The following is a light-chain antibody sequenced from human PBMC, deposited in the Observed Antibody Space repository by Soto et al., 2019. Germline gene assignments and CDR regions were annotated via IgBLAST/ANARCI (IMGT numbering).Light chain of an antibody. J-gene: IGLJ2*01. CDR1: NIGSKS. CDR3: QVWDSSSDLVV. V-gene: IGLV3-21*04. CDR2: TDS. Sequence: SYELTQPPSESAAPGKTARITCGGNNIGSKSVHWYQQKAGQAPVMVIYTDSDRPSGIPARFSGSNSGNTATLTISRVEAGDEADYYCQVWDSSSDLVVFGGGTKLTVL.